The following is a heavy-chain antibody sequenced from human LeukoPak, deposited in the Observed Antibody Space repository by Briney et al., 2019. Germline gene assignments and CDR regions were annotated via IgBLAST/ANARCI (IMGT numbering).Heavy chain of an antibody. D-gene: IGHD1-26*01. V-gene: IGHV3-74*01. J-gene: IGHJ4*02. CDR3: ARVSSDTGSYYGN. CDR2: INSDGSST. Sequence: GGSLRLSCAASGFTFSSNWMHWVRHAPGKGLVWVSRINSDGSSTSYADSVKGRFTISRDNAKYTLYLQMNSLRAEDTAVYFCARVSSDTGSYYGNWGQGTLVTVSS. CDR1: GFTFSSNW.